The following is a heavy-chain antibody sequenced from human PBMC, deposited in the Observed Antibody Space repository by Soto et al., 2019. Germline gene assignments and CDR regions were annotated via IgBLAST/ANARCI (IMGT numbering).Heavy chain of an antibody. V-gene: IGHV4-39*02. CDR1: GGSISSSSYY. D-gene: IGHD3-10*01. CDR2: IYYSGST. J-gene: IGHJ4*02. Sequence: SETLSLTCTVSGGSISSSSYYWGWIRQPPGKGLEWIGSIYYSGSTYYNPSLKSRVTISVDTSKNQFSLKLSSVTAADTAVYYCARDSSDYYGSSEYFDYWGQGTLVTVSS. CDR3: ARDSSDYYGSSEYFDY.